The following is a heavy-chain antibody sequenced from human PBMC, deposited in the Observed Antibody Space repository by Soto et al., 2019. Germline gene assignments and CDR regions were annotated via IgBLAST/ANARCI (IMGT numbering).Heavy chain of an antibody. V-gene: IGHV1-3*01. Sequence: QVQLVQSGAEVKKPGASVKVSCKASGYAFSRYAINWIRQAPGQGLEWLGWINAGSGGTKYSQNFQGRVTITRDTAASTVYLDLSSLRSDDTAVYYCARERGSTATFDYWGQGTLVTVSS. D-gene: IGHD4-17*01. CDR1: GYAFSRYA. J-gene: IGHJ4*02. CDR3: ARERGSTATFDY. CDR2: INAGSGGT.